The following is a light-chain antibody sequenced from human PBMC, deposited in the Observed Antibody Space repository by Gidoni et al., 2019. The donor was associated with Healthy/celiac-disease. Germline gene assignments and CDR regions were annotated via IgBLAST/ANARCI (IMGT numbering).Light chain of an antibody. Sequence: EIVLTPSPATLSLSPGERATLSCRASQSVSSYLAWYQQKPGQAPRLLIYDASNRATGIPARFSGSGSGTDFTLTISSLEPEDFAVYYCQQRSNWRGTFXPXTKVDIK. CDR2: DAS. V-gene: IGKV3-11*01. J-gene: IGKJ3*01. CDR1: QSVSSY. CDR3: QQRSNWRGT.